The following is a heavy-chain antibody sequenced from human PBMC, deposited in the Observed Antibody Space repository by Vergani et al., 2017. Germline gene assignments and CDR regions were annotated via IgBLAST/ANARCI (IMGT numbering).Heavy chain of an antibody. Sequence: QVRLVQSGAEVKKPGASVKVSCKASGYTFTDYFMHLVRQAPGQGLEWMGWINRNRGGTNYAQKFQGRVTMTRDTSISTAYMELSNLRSDDTAVYYCARVGTSSNRDYFDYWGQGTLVTVSS. CDR2: INRNRGGT. CDR3: ARVGTSSNRDYFDY. V-gene: IGHV1-2*02. CDR1: GYTFTDYF. D-gene: IGHD2-2*01. J-gene: IGHJ4*02.